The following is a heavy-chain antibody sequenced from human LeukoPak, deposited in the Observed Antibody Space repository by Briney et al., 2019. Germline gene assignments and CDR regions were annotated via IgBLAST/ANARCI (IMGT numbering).Heavy chain of an antibody. CDR2: MYSSGST. D-gene: IGHD6-13*01. V-gene: IGHV4-31*03. J-gene: IGHJ3*02. Sequence: SQTLSLTCTVSGGSISSGGYYWSWIRQHPGKGLEWIAYMYSSGSTYYNPSLKSRITISLDTSKTQFSLKLSSVTAADTAVYYCARTKPLAAAGGAFDIWGQGTMATVSS. CDR3: ARTKPLAAAGGAFDI. CDR1: GGSISSGGYY.